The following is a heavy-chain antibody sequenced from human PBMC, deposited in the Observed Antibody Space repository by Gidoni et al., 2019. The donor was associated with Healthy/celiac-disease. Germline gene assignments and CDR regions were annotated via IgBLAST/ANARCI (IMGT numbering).Heavy chain of an antibody. D-gene: IGHD2-2*01. J-gene: IGHJ6*02. V-gene: IGHV1-2*04. CDR2: INPNSGGT. CDR1: GYTFTGYY. Sequence: QVQLVQSGAEVKKPGASVKVSCTASGYTFTGYYMHWVRQAPGQGLEWMGWINPNSGGTNYAQKFQGWVTMTRDTSSSTAYMELSRLRSDDTAVYYCAREVVVPAAMMTDYYYYGMDVWGQGTTVTVSS. CDR3: AREVVVPAAMMTDYYYYGMDV.